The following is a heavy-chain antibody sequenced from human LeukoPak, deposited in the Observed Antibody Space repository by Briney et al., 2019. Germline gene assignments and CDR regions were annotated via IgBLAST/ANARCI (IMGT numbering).Heavy chain of an antibody. J-gene: IGHJ4*02. CDR3: ARDRQWLAYFDY. V-gene: IGHV1-46*01. CDR1: GYIFTSYY. CDR2: INPVGGST. Sequence: ASVKVSCTASGYIFTSYYMHWVRQAPGQGLEWMGIINPVGGSTTYAQKFQGRVTMTRDTSTSTVHMELSSLTSEDTAVYFCARDRQWLAYFDYWGQGTLVTVSS. D-gene: IGHD6-19*01.